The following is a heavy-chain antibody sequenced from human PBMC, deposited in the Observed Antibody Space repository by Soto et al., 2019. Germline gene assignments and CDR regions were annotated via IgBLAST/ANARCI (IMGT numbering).Heavy chain of an antibody. V-gene: IGHV3-33*01. CDR3: ARELGVVVPAAIGYYYYGMDV. J-gene: IGHJ6*02. Sequence: QVQLVESGGGVVQPGRSLRLSCAASGFTFSSYGMHWVRQAPGKGLEWVAVIWYDGSNKYYADSVKGLFTISRDNSKNTLYLQMNSLRAEDTAVYYCARELGVVVPAAIGYYYYGMDVWGQGTTVTVSS. CDR2: IWYDGSNK. D-gene: IGHD2-2*02. CDR1: GFTFSSYG.